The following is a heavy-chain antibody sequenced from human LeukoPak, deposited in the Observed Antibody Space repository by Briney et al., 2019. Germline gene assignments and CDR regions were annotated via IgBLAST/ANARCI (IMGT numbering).Heavy chain of an antibody. CDR1: GFTFSSYN. Sequence: GGSLRLSCAASGFTFSSYNLNWVRQAPGKGLEWVSVIYSGGSTYYADSVRGRFTISRDNSKNTLYLQMNSLGAEDTAVYYCARVSYYDSSGYYFLSYVDYWGQGTLVTVSS. CDR2: IYSGGST. J-gene: IGHJ4*02. CDR3: ARVSYYDSSGYYFLSYVDY. D-gene: IGHD3-22*01. V-gene: IGHV3-53*01.